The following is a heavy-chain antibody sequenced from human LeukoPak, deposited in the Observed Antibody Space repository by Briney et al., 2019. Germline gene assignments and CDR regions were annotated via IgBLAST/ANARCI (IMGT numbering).Heavy chain of an antibody. J-gene: IGHJ3*02. CDR3: ARDPHYGGYRDAFDI. CDR2: ISSSSSYT. CDR1: GFTFSDYY. V-gene: IGHV3-11*06. D-gene: IGHD4-17*01. Sequence: GGSLRLSCAASGFTFSDYYMSWIRQAPGKGLEWVSYISSSSSYTNYADSVKGRFTISRDNAKNSLYLQMNSLRAEDTAVYYCARDPHYGGYRDAFDIWGQGTMVTVSS.